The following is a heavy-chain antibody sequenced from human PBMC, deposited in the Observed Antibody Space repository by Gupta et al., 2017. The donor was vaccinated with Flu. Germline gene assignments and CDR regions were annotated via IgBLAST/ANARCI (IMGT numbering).Heavy chain of an antibody. D-gene: IGHD1-26*01. CDR2: IKQDGSEK. Sequence: SSYWMNLVGQAPGKGLEWVANIKQDGSEKYYVDSVKGRFTISRDNAKNSLYLQMNSLRAEDTAFYYCARGWELLWGTFDYWGQGTLVTVPS. V-gene: IGHV3-7*04. J-gene: IGHJ4*02. CDR1: SSYW. CDR3: ARGWELLWGTFDY.